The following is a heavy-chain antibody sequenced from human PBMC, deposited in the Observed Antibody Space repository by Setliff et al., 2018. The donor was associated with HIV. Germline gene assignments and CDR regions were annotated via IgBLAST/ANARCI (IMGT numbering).Heavy chain of an antibody. CDR3: ARDDHYYDSGSYYSDWYFDL. Sequence: SVKVSCKASGGTFSNYAISWVRQAPGQGLEWMGGIIPIFGSTKYAQKFQGRVTITADQSTSTADMELSSLRSEDTAVYYCARDDHYYDSGSYYSDWYFDLWGRGTLVTV. V-gene: IGHV1-69*13. D-gene: IGHD3-10*01. J-gene: IGHJ2*01. CDR2: IIPIFGST. CDR1: GGTFSNYA.